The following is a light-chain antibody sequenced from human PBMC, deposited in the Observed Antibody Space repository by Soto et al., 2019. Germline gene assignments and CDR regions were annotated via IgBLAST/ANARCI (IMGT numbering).Light chain of an antibody. Sequence: DIQMTQSPSSLSASVGDRVTITCRASQVISNYLNWYQQKPGKAPNLLIYGATSLQSGVPSRFSGGGSGTDFTLTISSVQPEDFATYYCQQSYSTLLYTFGQGTELEIK. J-gene: IGKJ2*01. CDR2: GAT. CDR3: QQSYSTLLYT. CDR1: QVISNY. V-gene: IGKV1-39*01.